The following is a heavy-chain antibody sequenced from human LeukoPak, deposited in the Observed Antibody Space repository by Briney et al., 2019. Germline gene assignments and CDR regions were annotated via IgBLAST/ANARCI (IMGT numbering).Heavy chain of an antibody. V-gene: IGHV3-7*01. CDR3: ARALWPEDY. Sequence: PGGSLRLSCAASGFTFSSYWMSWVRQAPGKGLEWVANIKEDGSEKNYVDSVKGRFTISRDNAKNSLFLQMSSLRVEDTAVYYCARALWPEDYWGQGTLVTVSS. CDR2: IKEDGSEK. CDR1: GFTFSSYW. D-gene: IGHD3-16*01. J-gene: IGHJ4*02.